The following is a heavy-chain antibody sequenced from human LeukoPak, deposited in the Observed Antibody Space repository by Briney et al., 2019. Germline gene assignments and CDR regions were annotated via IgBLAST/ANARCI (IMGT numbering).Heavy chain of an antibody. CDR2: ISSSGSTI. J-gene: IGHJ4*02. D-gene: IGHD3-22*01. V-gene: IGHV3-11*01. Sequence: PGGSLRLSCAASGFTFSDYYMSWIRQAPGKGLEWVSYISSSGSTIYYADSVKGRFTISRDNAKNSLYLQMNSLRAEDTAVYYCARAERAYYDSNGPDYWGQGTLVTVSS. CDR1: GFTFSDYY. CDR3: ARAERAYYDSNGPDY.